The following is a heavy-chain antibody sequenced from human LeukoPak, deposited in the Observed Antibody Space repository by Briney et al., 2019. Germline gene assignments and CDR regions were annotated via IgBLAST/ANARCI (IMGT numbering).Heavy chain of an antibody. Sequence: GGSLRLPCAASGFTFSDYYMSWIRQAPGKGLEWVSYISSSGSTIYYADSVKGRFTISRDNAKNSLYLQMNSLRAEDTAVYYCARDPGGSGAYYYYYGMDVWGQGTTVTVSS. CDR3: ARDPGGSGAYYYYYGMDV. V-gene: IGHV3-11*01. CDR1: GFTFSDYY. D-gene: IGHD2-8*02. CDR2: ISSSGSTI. J-gene: IGHJ6*02.